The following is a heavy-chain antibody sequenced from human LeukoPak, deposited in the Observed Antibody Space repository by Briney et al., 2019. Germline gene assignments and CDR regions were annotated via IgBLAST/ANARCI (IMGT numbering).Heavy chain of an antibody. CDR1: GFTFSSYG. D-gene: IGHD5-18*01. Sequence: GGSLRLSCAASGFTFSSYGMHWVRQAPGKGLEWVAVISYDGSNKYYADSVKGRFTISRDNSKNTLYLQMNSLRAEDTAVYYCARDTNGYSYGYCFGYWGQGTLVTVSS. CDR3: ARDTNGYSYGYCFGY. V-gene: IGHV3-30*03. CDR2: ISYDGSNK. J-gene: IGHJ4*02.